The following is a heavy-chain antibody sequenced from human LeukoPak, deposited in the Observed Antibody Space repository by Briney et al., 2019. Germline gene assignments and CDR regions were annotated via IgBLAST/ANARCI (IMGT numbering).Heavy chain of an antibody. CDR1: GFTFSSYA. V-gene: IGHV3-23*01. CDR3: AKVGGYCSSTSCSDY. J-gene: IGHJ4*02. D-gene: IGHD2-2*01. Sequence: GGSLRLSCAASGFTFSSYAMSWVRQAPVKGLEWVSAISGSGGSTYYADSVKGRFTISRDNSKNTLYLQMNSLRAEDTAVYYCAKVGGYCSSTSCSDYWGQGTLVTVSS. CDR2: ISGSGGST.